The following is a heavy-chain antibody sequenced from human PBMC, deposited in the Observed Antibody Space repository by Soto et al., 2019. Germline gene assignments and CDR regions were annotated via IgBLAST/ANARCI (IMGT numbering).Heavy chain of an antibody. D-gene: IGHD3-10*01. Sequence: QITLKESGPTLVKHTQTLTLTCTYSGFSLSTRGVGVGWIRQPPGKALEWLALIYWDDDKRYSPSLRSRLTITKDTSKNQVVLTLTNMDPVDTATYYCAHIGISTWFTYWGQGTLVTVSS. CDR1: GFSLSTRGVG. V-gene: IGHV2-5*02. CDR3: AHIGISTWFTY. CDR2: IYWDDDK. J-gene: IGHJ4*02.